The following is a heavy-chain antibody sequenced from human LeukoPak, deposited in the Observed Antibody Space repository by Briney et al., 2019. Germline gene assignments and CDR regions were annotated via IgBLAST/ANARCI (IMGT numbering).Heavy chain of an antibody. D-gene: IGHD1-1*01. Sequence: GGSLRLSCAASGFTFSNYSMNWVRQAPGKGLEWVSSISSSSSNIYYADSVKGRFTISRDNAKNTLYLQMNSLTAEDTAVYYFARAYMTATRLFDSGGQGTVVTVSA. V-gene: IGHV3-21*04. CDR3: ARAYMTATRLFDS. J-gene: IGHJ4*02. CDR2: ISSSSSNI. CDR1: GFTFSNYS.